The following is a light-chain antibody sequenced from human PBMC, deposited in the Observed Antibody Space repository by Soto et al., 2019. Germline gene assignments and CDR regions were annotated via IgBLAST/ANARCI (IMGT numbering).Light chain of an antibody. Sequence: QAVVTQEPSLTVSPGGTVTLTCGSSPGAVTSGHYPYWFQQKPGQAPRTLIYDTTKKHSWTPARFSGSLLGGKAALTLTGAQPEDEAEYYCLLSYTRARHVVFGGGTKLTVL. CDR1: PGAVTSGHY. V-gene: IGLV7-46*01. J-gene: IGLJ2*01. CDR2: DTT. CDR3: LLSYTRARHVV.